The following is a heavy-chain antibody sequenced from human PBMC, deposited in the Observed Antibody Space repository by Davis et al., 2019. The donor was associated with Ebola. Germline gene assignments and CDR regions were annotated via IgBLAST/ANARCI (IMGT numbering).Heavy chain of an antibody. CDR3: ARAKRGSGSYGYFDY. CDR1: GYTFTSYG. D-gene: IGHD1-26*01. Sequence: ASVKVSCKASGYTFTSYGISWVRQAPGQGLEWMGWISAYNGNTNYAQKLQGRVTMTTDTSTSTAYMELRSLRSEDTAVYYCARAKRGSGSYGYFDYWGQGTLVTVSS. CDR2: ISAYNGNT. J-gene: IGHJ4*02. V-gene: IGHV1-18*01.